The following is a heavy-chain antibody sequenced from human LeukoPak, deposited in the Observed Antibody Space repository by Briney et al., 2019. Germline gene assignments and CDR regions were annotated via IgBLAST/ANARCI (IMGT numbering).Heavy chain of an antibody. D-gene: IGHD4-11*01. J-gene: IGHJ4*02. CDR2: ISGSGGST. Sequence: GGSLRLSCAASGFTFSSYAMSWVRQAPGKGLEWVSAISGSGGSTYYADSVKGRFTISRDNAKNSLYLQMNSLRAEDTAVYYCARDPSTVTSLFDYWGQGTLVTVSS. V-gene: IGHV3-23*01. CDR3: ARDPSTVTSLFDY. CDR1: GFTFSSYA.